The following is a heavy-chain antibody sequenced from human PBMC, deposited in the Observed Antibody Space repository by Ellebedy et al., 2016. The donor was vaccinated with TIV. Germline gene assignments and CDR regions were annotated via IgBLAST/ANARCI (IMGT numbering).Heavy chain of an antibody. Sequence: MPGGSLRLSCTVSGGSISSSSYFWGWIRQPPGKGPQWIGSIYYSGSTYYNPSLKSRVTISVDTSKNQFSLKLSSVPAADTAVYYCAREGGQLWSNWFDPWGQGTLVTVSS. CDR2: IYYSGST. D-gene: IGHD5-18*01. CDR3: AREGGQLWSNWFDP. J-gene: IGHJ5*02. CDR1: GGSISSSSYF. V-gene: IGHV4-39*07.